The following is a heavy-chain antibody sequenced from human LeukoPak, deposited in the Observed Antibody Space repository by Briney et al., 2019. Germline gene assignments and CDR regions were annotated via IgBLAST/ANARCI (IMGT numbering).Heavy chain of an antibody. Sequence: SETLSLTCTVSGGSISSYYWGWIRQPPGKGLEWIGYIYYSGSTNYNPSLKSRVTISVDTSKNQFSLKLSSVTAADTAVYYCARGAPMYYYYYYMDVWGKGTTVTVSS. CDR1: GGSISSYY. CDR3: ARGAPMYYYYYYMDV. CDR2: IYYSGST. J-gene: IGHJ6*03. V-gene: IGHV4-59*01.